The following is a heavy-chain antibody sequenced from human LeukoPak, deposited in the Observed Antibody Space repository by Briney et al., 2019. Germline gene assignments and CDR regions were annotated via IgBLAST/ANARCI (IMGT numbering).Heavy chain of an antibody. CDR2: IYYSGTT. Sequence: SETLSLTCTVSGGSISGYYWSWIRQPPGKGLEWIAFIYYSGTTNYNPSLKSRVTMSVDTSKNQFSLKLSSVTAADTAVYYCARNPYYGDRYYFDYWGQGTLVTVSS. CDR1: GGSISGYY. V-gene: IGHV4-59*12. D-gene: IGHD4-17*01. CDR3: ARNPYYGDRYYFDY. J-gene: IGHJ4*02.